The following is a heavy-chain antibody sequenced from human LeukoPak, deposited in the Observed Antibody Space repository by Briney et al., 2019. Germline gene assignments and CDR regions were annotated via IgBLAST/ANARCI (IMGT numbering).Heavy chain of an antibody. CDR3: ARSQDTAMSTADY. V-gene: IGHV1-2*04. J-gene: IGHJ4*02. D-gene: IGHD5-18*01. CDR1: GYTFTGYY. Sequence: ASVKVSCKASGYTFTGYYMHWVRQAPGQGLEWMGWINPNSGGTNYAQKFQGWVTMTRDTSISTAYMELSRLRSDDTAVYYCARSQDTAMSTADYWGQGTLVTVSS. CDR2: INPNSGGT.